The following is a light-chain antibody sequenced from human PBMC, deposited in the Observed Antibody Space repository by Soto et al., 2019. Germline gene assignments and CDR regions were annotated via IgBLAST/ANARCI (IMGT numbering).Light chain of an antibody. J-gene: IGLJ2*01. V-gene: IGLV2-14*01. CDR2: EVS. Sequence: QSALTQPASVSGSPGQSISISCTGTSSDVGAYDYVSWYQQHPGKAPILIIFEVSNRPSGISDRFSGSKSGNTASLTISGLRPEDEAEYSCSSFSTRATHVIFGGGTKLTVL. CDR1: SSDVGAYDY. CDR3: SSFSTRATHVI.